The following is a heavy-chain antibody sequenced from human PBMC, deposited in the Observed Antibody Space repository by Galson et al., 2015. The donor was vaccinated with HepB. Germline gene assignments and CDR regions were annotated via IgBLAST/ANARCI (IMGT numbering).Heavy chain of an antibody. CDR3: ARRVEGAFGV. CDR2: ILSDGTT. Sequence: LRLSCAASGFTFSHYIMGWVRQAPGKGLEWVSAILSDGTTSYTDSMRGRFTISRDNSKNTLYLQMNSLRTDDTAVYYCARRVEGAFGVWGQGTMVAVSS. V-gene: IGHV3-23*01. CDR1: GFTFSHYI. J-gene: IGHJ3*01.